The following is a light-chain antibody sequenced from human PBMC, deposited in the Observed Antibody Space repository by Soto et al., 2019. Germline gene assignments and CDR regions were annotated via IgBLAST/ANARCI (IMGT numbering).Light chain of an antibody. CDR3: QQYNSYSWT. J-gene: IGKJ1*01. V-gene: IGKV1-5*03. CDR1: ESISSW. CDR2: KAS. Sequence: DIQMTQSPSTLSESVGERVTITFRASESISSWLAWYQQKPGKAPKLLIYKASTLESGVPSRFSGSGSGTEFTLTISSLQPDDVATYYCQQYNSYSWTFGQGTKVDIK.